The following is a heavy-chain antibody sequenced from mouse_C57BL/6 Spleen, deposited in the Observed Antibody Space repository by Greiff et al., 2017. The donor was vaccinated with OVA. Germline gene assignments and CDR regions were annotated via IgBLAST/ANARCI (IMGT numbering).Heavy chain of an antibody. J-gene: IGHJ3*01. CDR3: AGGGYYAWFAY. D-gene: IGHD2-3*01. V-gene: IGHV5-17*01. CDR2: ISSGSSTI. Sequence: EVKLVESGGGLVKPGGSLKLSCAASGFTFSDYGMHWVRQAPEKGLEWVAYISSGSSTIYYADTVKGRFTISRDNAKNTLFLQMTSLRSEDTAMYYCAGGGYYAWFAYWGQGTLVTVSA. CDR1: GFTFSDYG.